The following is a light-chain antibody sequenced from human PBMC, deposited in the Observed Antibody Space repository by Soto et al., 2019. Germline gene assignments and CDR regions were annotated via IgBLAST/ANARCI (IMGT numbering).Light chain of an antibody. V-gene: IGKV3-20*01. Sequence: EIALTQSPGTLSLSPGQRATLSCRASQSVSSNYLAWYQQKPGQAPRLLIHGASSRATAIPDRFSGSGSGTDFTLTISRLEPEDFAMYYCQQYGTSPQTFGQGTKVDIK. CDR1: QSVSSNY. CDR3: QQYGTSPQT. J-gene: IGKJ2*01. CDR2: GAS.